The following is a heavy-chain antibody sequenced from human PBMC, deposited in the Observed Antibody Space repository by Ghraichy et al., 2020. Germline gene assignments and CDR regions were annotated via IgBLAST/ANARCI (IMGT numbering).Heavy chain of an antibody. J-gene: IGHJ3*02. V-gene: IGHV1-18*01. D-gene: IGHD1-26*01. CDR1: GYTFTSYG. Sequence: ASVKVSCKASGYTFTSYGVSWVRQAPGQGLEWMGWITAYNGNTNYAQKFQDRVTMTRDTSTSTIYMEMRSLRPDDTAFYYCARDRMGNSGTYGVDPFDIWGQGTTVIVSS. CDR2: ITAYNGNT. CDR3: ARDRMGNSGTYGVDPFDI.